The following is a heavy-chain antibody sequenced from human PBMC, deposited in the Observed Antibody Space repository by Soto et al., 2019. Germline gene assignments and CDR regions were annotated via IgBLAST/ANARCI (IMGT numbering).Heavy chain of an antibody. CDR2: ISGSGGST. CDR1: GFTFSSYA. V-gene: IGHV3-23*01. Sequence: EVQLLESGGGLVQPGGSLRLSCAASGFTFSSYAMSWVRQAPGEGLEWVSAISGSGGSTYYADSVKGRFTISRDNSKNTLYLQMNSLRAEDTAVYYCAITGWAKRGGMDVWGQGTTVTVSS. J-gene: IGHJ6*02. D-gene: IGHD1-20*01. CDR3: AITGWAKRGGMDV.